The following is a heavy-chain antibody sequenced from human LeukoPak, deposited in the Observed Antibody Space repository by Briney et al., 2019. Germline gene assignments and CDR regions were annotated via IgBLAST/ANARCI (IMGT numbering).Heavy chain of an antibody. Sequence: GGSLRLSCAASGFTFSSYSMNWVRQAPGKGLEWVSSISSSSSYIYYADSVKGRFTISRDNAKNSLYLQMNSLRAEDTAVYYCARSYNWNDVGGAFDIWGQGTMVTVSS. V-gene: IGHV3-21*01. CDR1: GFTFSSYS. J-gene: IGHJ3*02. CDR3: ARSYNWNDVGGAFDI. CDR2: ISSSSSYI. D-gene: IGHD1-1*01.